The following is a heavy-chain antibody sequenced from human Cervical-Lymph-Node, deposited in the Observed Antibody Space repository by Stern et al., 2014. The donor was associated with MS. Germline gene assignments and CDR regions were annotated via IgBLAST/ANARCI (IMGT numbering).Heavy chain of an antibody. J-gene: IGHJ2*01. CDR2: ISYSGST. CDR1: GDSLSTYY. Sequence: QVQLVESGPGLVKPSETLSLTCTVSGDSLSTYYWSWIRQPPGKGLEWIGYISYSGSTNYNPSLKSRLTISTDTSKNHLSLNLSSVTAADTAVYYCARGFTYWYFDLWGRGTRVAVSS. CDR3: ARGFTYWYFDL. V-gene: IGHV4-59*01.